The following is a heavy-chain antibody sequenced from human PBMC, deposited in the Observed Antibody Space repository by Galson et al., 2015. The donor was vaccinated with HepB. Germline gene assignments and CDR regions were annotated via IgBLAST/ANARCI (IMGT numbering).Heavy chain of an antibody. Sequence: SETLSLTCTVSGASISSSLYYWVWVRQPPEKGLEWIGSIYYTGNIYYKSSLKSRVTISADMSKNQFSLKVNSVTAADTAVYYCARAAGDSSTYANDYWGQGALVTVSS. J-gene: IGHJ4*02. CDR3: ARAAGDSSTYANDY. CDR2: IYYTGNI. D-gene: IGHD5-18*01. V-gene: IGHV4-39*07. CDR1: GASISSSLYY.